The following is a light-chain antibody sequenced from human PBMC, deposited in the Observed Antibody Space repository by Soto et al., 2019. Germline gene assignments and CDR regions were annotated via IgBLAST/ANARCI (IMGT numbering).Light chain of an antibody. CDR1: QPINNF. Sequence: IPMTQSPPSLSASQGDRITIPCRASQPINNFLHWYQKKPGQAPELLIFAASTLRTVVPSSFRGSGFGTDFTLTISSLQPEDFATYYCQQAYSIPRSFGQGTKV. CDR2: AAS. CDR3: QQAYSIPRS. V-gene: IGKV1-39*01. J-gene: IGKJ1*01.